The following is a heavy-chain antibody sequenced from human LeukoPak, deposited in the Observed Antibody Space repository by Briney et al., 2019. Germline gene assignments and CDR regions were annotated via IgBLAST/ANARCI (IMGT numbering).Heavy chain of an antibody. V-gene: IGHV1-2*02. D-gene: IGHD5-18*01. CDR3: ARAGGYSYGYDY. CDR1: GYTFTDYY. J-gene: IGHJ4*02. Sequence: GASVKVSCKASGYTFTDYYIHWVRQAPGQGLEWMGWINPNNGGTNYAQEFQGRVTITRDTSASTAYMELSSLRSEDMAVYYCARAGGYSYGYDYWGQGTLVTVSS. CDR2: INPNNGGT.